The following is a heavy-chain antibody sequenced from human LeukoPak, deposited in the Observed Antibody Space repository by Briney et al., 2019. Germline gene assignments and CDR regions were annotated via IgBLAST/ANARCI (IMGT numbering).Heavy chain of an antibody. CDR2: IYTSGST. CDR3: ARSPPGSVTNWFDP. J-gene: IGHJ5*02. D-gene: IGHD2-15*01. Sequence: PSETLSLTCTVSGGSISSGSYYWSWIRQPAGKGLEWIGRIYTSGSTNYNPSLKSRVTISVDTSKNQFSLKLSSVTAADTAVYYCARSPPGSVTNWFDPWGQGTLVTVSS. CDR1: GGSISSGSYY. V-gene: IGHV4-61*02.